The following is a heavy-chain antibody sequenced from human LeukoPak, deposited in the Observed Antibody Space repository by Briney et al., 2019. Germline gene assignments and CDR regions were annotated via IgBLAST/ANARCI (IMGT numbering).Heavy chain of an antibody. Sequence: GRSLRLSCAASGFTFDDYAMHWVPQAPGKGLEWVSGISWNSGSIGYADSVKGRFTISRDNAKNSLYLQMNSLRGEDTALYYCAKDIMAAADYYYYGMDVWGQGTTVTVSS. V-gene: IGHV3-9*01. D-gene: IGHD6-13*01. CDR2: ISWNSGSI. CDR3: AKDIMAAADYYYYGMDV. CDR1: GFTFDDYA. J-gene: IGHJ6*02.